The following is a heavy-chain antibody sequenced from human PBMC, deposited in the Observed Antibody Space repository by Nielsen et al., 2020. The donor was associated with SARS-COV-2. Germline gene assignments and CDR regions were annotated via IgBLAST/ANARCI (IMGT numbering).Heavy chain of an antibody. CDR3: AKEEGDY. V-gene: IGHV3-74*01. Sequence: GESLKISCAASGFTFSSYWMHWVRQAPGKGLVWVSRINSDGSSTSYADSVKGRFTISRDNAKNSLYLQMNSLRAEDTALYYCAKEEGDYWGQGTLVTVSS. CDR1: GFTFSSYW. J-gene: IGHJ4*02. CDR2: INSDGSST.